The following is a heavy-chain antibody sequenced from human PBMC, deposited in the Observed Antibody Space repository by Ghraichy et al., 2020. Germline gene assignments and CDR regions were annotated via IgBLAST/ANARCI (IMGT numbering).Heavy chain of an antibody. D-gene: IGHD3-22*01. CDR2: LSDSGYIT. V-gene: IGHV3-23*01. Sequence: GGSLRLSCAASGFTFSSYAMSWVRQAPGKGLEWVSALSDSGYITYYADSVKGRFTISRNNSRNTLYLQRNSLRAEDTAIYYCAKGLRSGYYHVIDYWGQGTLVTVSS. CDR1: GFTFSSYA. J-gene: IGHJ4*02. CDR3: AKGLRSGYYHVIDY.